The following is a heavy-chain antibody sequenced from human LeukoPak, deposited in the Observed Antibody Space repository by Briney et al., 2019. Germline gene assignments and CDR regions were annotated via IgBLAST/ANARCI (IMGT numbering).Heavy chain of an antibody. V-gene: IGHV3-30*04. Sequence: GGSLRLSCAASGFTFSSYAMHWVRQAPGKGLEWVALISYDGSNKYFADSVKGRFTISRDNSKNTLYLQMNSLRAEDTAVYYCAKGAMVRGVTFFDYWGQGTLVTVSS. CDR2: ISYDGSNK. J-gene: IGHJ4*02. CDR1: GFTFSSYA. D-gene: IGHD3-10*01. CDR3: AKGAMVRGVTFFDY.